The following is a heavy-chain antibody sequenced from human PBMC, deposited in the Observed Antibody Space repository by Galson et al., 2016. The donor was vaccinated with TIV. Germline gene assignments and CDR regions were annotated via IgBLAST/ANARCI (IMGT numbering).Heavy chain of an antibody. CDR1: GLSVSINY. CDR2: ISDGGKT. J-gene: IGHJ6*02. D-gene: IGHD3-22*01. Sequence: CAASGLSVSINYMTWVRQAPGKGLEWVSLISDGGKTYYSDSVKGRFTISRDNSKNTLYLQMNSLRLEDAAVYYCARDRVVDATYYYYYFGLDVWGQGTAVTVSS. CDR3: ARDRVVDATYYYYYFGLDV. V-gene: IGHV3-66*02.